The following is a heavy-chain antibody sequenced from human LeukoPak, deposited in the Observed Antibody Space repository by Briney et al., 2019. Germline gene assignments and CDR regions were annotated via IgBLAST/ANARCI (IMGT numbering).Heavy chain of an antibody. CDR3: AGGDSSAWSDY. J-gene: IGHJ4*02. CDR2: IYSGSTT. CDR1: GFTVSSNY. D-gene: IGHD6-19*01. Sequence: GGSLRLSCAASGFTVSSNYMSWVRQAPGKGLEWVSVIYSGSTTYYADSVKGRFTISRDNSENTLYLQMNSLRAEDTAVYYCAGGDSSAWSDYWGQGTLVTVSS. V-gene: IGHV3-66*01.